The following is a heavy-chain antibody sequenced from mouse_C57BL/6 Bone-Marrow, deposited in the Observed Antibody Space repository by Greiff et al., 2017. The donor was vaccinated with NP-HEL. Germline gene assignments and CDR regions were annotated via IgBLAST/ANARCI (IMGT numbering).Heavy chain of an antibody. V-gene: IGHV1-82*01. D-gene: IGHD3-2*02. Sequence: QVQLQQSGPELVKPGASVKISCKASGYAFSSSWMNWVKQRPGKGLEWIGRIYPGDGDTNYNGKFKGKATLTADKSSRTAYMQLSSLTSEDSAVYFCARLGDSSGYGYWGQGTTLTVSS. J-gene: IGHJ2*01. CDR2: IYPGDGDT. CDR3: ARLGDSSGYGY. CDR1: GYAFSSSW.